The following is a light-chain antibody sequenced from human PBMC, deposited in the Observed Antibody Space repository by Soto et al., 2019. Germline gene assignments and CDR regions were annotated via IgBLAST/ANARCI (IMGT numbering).Light chain of an antibody. Sequence: IVLTQSPGTLSLSPGDRATLSCRASQSVSRSYLGWYQQKPGKAPRLLMYGASIRAAGVPDRFRGSGSGTEFTLTHSRLEHEEFTVYYCHHYETFGQGTKVDIK. J-gene: IGKJ1*01. CDR1: QSVSRSY. CDR3: HHYET. CDR2: GAS. V-gene: IGKV3-20*01.